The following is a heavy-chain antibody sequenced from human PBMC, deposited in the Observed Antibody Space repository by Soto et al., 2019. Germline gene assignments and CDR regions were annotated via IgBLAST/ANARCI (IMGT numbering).Heavy chain of an antibody. CDR2: TYYRSKWYN. CDR1: GDSVSSNSAA. CDR3: ARSIAARRVYWFDP. V-gene: IGHV6-1*01. D-gene: IGHD6-6*01. Sequence: LSLTCAISGDSVSSNSAAWNWIRQSPSRGLEWLGRTYYRSKWYNDYAVSVKSRITINPDTSKNQFSLQLNSVTPEDTAVYYCARSIAARRVYWFDPWGQGTLVTVSS. J-gene: IGHJ5*02.